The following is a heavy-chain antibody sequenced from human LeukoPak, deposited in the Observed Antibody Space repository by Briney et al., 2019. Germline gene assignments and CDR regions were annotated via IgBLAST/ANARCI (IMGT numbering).Heavy chain of an antibody. Sequence: ASVKVSCKASGGTFSSYAISWVRQAPGQGLEWMGGIIPIFGTANYAQKFQGRVTITADESTSTAYMELSSLRSEDTAVYYCARDGVQNGYNDFDYWGQGTLVTVSS. V-gene: IGHV1-69*13. J-gene: IGHJ4*02. D-gene: IGHD5-24*01. CDR3: ARDGVQNGYNDFDY. CDR1: GGTFSSYA. CDR2: IIPIFGTA.